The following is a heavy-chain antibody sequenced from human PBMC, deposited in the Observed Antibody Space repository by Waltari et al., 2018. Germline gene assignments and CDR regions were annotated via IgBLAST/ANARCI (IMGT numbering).Heavy chain of an antibody. CDR3: ARGSYTYYYDSSQGAFGY. V-gene: IGHV3-33*01. CDR1: GFTFSRYG. CDR2: IWYDGSNK. D-gene: IGHD3-22*01. J-gene: IGHJ4*02. Sequence: QVQLVESGGGVVQPGRSLRLSCAASGFTFSRYGMHWVRQAPGKGLEWVAVIWYDGSNKNYADSVKGRFTISRDNSKNTLYLQMNSLRAEDTAVYYCARGSYTYYYDSSQGAFGYWGQGTLVTVSS.